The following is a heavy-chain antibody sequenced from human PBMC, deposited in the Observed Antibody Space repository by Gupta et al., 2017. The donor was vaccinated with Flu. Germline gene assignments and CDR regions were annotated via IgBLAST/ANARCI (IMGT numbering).Heavy chain of an antibody. CDR2: ISHDGSKN. Sequence: QERVLESGGGVVQPGRSLRLSCAASGFSFSNYGMPWVRQAPGKGMEWVAGISHDGSKNYHTDSVKGRFTISRDNSKNTLYLQMSGLRTEDTAVYYCANDWRWNNNIYGMNVWGQGTTVTVSS. V-gene: IGHV3-30*18. J-gene: IGHJ6*01. CDR3: ANDWRWNNNIYGMNV. D-gene: IGHD3-3*02. CDR1: GFSFSNYG.